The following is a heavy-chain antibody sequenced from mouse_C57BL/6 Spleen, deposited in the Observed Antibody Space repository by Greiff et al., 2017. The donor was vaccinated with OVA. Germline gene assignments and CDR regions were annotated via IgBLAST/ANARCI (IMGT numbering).Heavy chain of an antibody. D-gene: IGHD1-1*01. J-gene: IGHJ1*03. Sequence: VQLQQSGAELARPGASVKLSCKASGYTFTSYGISWVKQRTGQGLEWIGEIYPRSGNTYYNEKFKGKATLTADKSSSTAYMELRSLTSEDSAVYYCARGDYGSSPSYWYFDGWGTGTTVTVSS. CDR2: IYPRSGNT. CDR1: GYTFTSYG. V-gene: IGHV1-81*01. CDR3: ARGDYGSSPSYWYFDG.